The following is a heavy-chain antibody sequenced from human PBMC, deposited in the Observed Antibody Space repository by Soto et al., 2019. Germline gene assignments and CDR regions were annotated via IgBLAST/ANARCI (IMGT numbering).Heavy chain of an antibody. V-gene: IGHV3-23*01. D-gene: IGHD2-2*03. CDR2: ISGSGGST. J-gene: IGHJ5*02. CDR3: AKYLDIVVVPAAQNWFDP. CDR1: GFTFSSYA. Sequence: GGSLRLSCAASGFTFSSYAMSWVRQAPGKGLEWVSAISGSGGSTYYADSVKGRFTISRDNSKNTLYLQMNSLRAEDTAVYYCAKYLDIVVVPAAQNWFDPWGQGTLVTVSS.